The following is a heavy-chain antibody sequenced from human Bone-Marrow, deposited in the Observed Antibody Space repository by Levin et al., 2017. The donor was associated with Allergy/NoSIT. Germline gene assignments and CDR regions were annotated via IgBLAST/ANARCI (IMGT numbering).Heavy chain of an antibody. D-gene: IGHD6-25*01. Sequence: SGPTLVKPPQTLTLTCTLSGMSLSANGVGVGWLRQPPGKALEWLALIYWDGDRRYSPSLQSRLSITKDTSKNQVILTMANVDPVDTATYYCAYRRMAAATRTKNWFDPWGQGILVTVSS. CDR1: GMSLSANGVG. J-gene: IGHJ5*02. CDR2: IYWDGDR. CDR3: AYRRMAAATRTKNWFDP. V-gene: IGHV2-5*02.